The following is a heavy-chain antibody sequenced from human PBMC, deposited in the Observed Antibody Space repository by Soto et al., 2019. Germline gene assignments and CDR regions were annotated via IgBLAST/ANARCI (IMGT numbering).Heavy chain of an antibody. J-gene: IGHJ6*03. V-gene: IGHV3-21*01. CDR1: GFTFSSYS. Sequence: GGSLRLSCAASGFTFSSYSMNWVRQAPGKGLEWVSSISSSSSYIYYADSVKGRFTISRDNAKNSLYLQMNSLRAEDTAVYYCVVPWSSSTSYYYYMDVWGKGTTVTVSS. CDR3: VVPWSSSTSYYYYMDV. CDR2: ISSSSSYI. D-gene: IGHD2-2*01.